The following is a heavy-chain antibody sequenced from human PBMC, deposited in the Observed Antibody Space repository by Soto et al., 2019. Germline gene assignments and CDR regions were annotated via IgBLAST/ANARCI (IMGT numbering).Heavy chain of an antibody. CDR3: ARLGGYYQAFDS. V-gene: IGHV4-59*08. D-gene: IGHD3-22*01. CDR1: SGSIRDYY. J-gene: IGHJ4*02. Sequence: PSETLSLTCPVSSGSIRDYYWGWIRQSPGKGLEWIGYIYYTGTTKYNPSLKSRVTISVDSSKSQFSLKLDSVTAADTAVYYCARLGGYYQAFDSWGQGTLVTVSS. CDR2: IYYTGTT.